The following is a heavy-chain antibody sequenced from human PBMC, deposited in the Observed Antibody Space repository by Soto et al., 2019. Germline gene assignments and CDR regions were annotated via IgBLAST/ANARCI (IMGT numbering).Heavy chain of an antibody. V-gene: IGHV1-46*01. CDR1: GYSFTSQY. Sequence: QVQLVQSGAEVKKPGASVKISCEASGYSFTSQYVHWVRQAPGQGLEWMGIINPNGGSTTYAQKFQGRGPLARDPPHSSIYRGGGSLTSGAPALYYVARDQGLGPGGGGTEPLDIWGQGTMVTVAS. J-gene: IGHJ3*02. CDR2: INPNGGST. CDR3: ARDQGLGPGGGGTEPLDI. D-gene: IGHD6-25*01.